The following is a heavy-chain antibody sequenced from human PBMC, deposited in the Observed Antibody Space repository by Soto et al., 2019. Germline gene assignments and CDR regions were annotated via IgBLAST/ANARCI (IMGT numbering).Heavy chain of an antibody. V-gene: IGHV1-18*01. CDR2: ISAYTDDP. CDR3: ARVIPGAEAWFDP. CDR1: GNTFTNFG. Sequence: QGQLVQSGAEVKKPGASVKGSCTASGNTFTNFGVTWVRQAPGQGLEWMGWISAYTDDPNYAQKFQGRVTMTIDTSTSTAYLDLMSLTSDDTAVYYCARVIPGAEAWFDPWGQGTLVTVSS. D-gene: IGHD2-2*01. J-gene: IGHJ5*02.